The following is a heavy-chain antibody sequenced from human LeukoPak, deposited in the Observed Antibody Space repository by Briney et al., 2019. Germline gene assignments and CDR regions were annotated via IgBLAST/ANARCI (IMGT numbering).Heavy chain of an antibody. J-gene: IGHJ4*02. D-gene: IGHD3-9*01. V-gene: IGHV3-48*03. CDR2: ISSSGSTI. CDR1: GFTFSSYE. CDR3: ASGDILTVTLDY. Sequence: PGGSLRLSCAASGFTFSSYEMNWVRQAPGKGLEWVSYISSSGSTIYYADSVKGRFTISRDNAKNSLYLQMNSLRAEDTAVYYCASGDILTVTLDYWGQGTLVTV.